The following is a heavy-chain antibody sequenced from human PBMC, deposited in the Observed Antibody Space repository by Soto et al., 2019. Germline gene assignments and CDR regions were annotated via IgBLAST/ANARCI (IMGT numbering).Heavy chain of an antibody. J-gene: IGHJ6*03. Sequence: GGSLRLSCAASGFTFSDHYMDWVRQAPGKGLEWVGRTRNKANSYTTEYAASVKGRLTISRDDSKNSLYLQMNSLKTEDTSVYYCARASLPIVVVPAARASYYYYYMDVWGKGTTVTVSS. CDR1: GFTFSDHY. CDR2: TRNKANSYTT. CDR3: ARASLPIVVVPAARASYYYYYMDV. V-gene: IGHV3-72*01. D-gene: IGHD2-2*01.